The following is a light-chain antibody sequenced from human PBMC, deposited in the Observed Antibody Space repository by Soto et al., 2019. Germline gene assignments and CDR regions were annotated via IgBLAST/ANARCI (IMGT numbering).Light chain of an antibody. CDR2: DAS. CDR1: QTISSW. V-gene: IGKV1-5*01. Sequence: DIQMTQSPSTLSASVGDRVTITCRASQTISSWLAWYQQKPGKAPNLLIYDASSLESGVPSRFSGSGSGTEFTLTIGSLQPDDFATYYCQQYKSYSATFGQGTKVDIK. CDR3: QQYKSYSAT. J-gene: IGKJ1*01.